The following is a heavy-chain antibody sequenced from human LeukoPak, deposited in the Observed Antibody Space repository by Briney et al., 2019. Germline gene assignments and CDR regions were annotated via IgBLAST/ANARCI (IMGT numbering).Heavy chain of an antibody. CDR2: IYYSGST. D-gene: IGHD3-22*01. V-gene: IGHV4-39*07. Sequence: PSETLSLTCTVSGGSIISSSYYWDWIRQPPGKGLEWIGSIYYSGSTYYNPSLKSRVTISVDTSKNQFSLKLSSVTAADTAVYYCARDGSGDYDSSGRWYYYMDVWGKGTTVTVSS. CDR1: GGSIISSSYY. J-gene: IGHJ6*03. CDR3: ARDGSGDYDSSGRWYYYMDV.